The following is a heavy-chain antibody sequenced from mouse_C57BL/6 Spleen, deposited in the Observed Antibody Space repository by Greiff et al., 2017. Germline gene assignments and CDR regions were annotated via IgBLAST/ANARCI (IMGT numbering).Heavy chain of an antibody. J-gene: IGHJ4*01. D-gene: IGHD2-12*01. Sequence: VQLQESGADLVKPGASVKISCNASGYAFSSYWMNWVKQRPGTGLEGFGQIYHGDGVSTYNGKFNGKATLTADQSSSTAYMQLSSLTSEDSAVDFCARYRYDGYAMDYWAPGTSVTVSS. CDR1: GYAFSSYW. V-gene: IGHV1-80*01. CDR2: IYHGDGVS. CDR3: ARYRYDGYAMDY.